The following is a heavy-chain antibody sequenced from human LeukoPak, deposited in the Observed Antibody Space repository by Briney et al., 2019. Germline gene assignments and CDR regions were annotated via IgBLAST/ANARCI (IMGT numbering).Heavy chain of an antibody. CDR1: GFTFDDYA. Sequence: GRSLRLSCAASGFTFDDYAMHWVRQAPGKGLEWVSGISWNSGSIGYADSVKGRFTISRDNAKNSLYLQMNSLGAEDTALYYCAKDERRDGDYVDYWGQGTLVTVSS. D-gene: IGHD4-17*01. CDR3: AKDERRDGDYVDY. J-gene: IGHJ4*02. CDR2: ISWNSGSI. V-gene: IGHV3-9*01.